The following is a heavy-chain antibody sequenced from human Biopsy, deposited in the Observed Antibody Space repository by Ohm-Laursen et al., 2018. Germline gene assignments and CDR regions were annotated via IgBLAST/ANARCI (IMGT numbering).Heavy chain of an antibody. J-gene: IGHJ4*02. CDR3: VLASFDY. Sequence: GASVKASCHASRYTFTTYYIHWVRQAPGQGLEWMGIINPGGNSTAYTQNFQGRVTMTWDTSTTTVYMELSSLRSEDTAVYYCVLASFDYWGQGTLVTVPS. CDR2: INPGGNST. V-gene: IGHV1-46*01. CDR1: RYTFTTYY.